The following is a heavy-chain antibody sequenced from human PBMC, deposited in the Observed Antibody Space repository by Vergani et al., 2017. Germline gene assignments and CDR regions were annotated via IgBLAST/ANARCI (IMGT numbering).Heavy chain of an antibody. CDR2: IYYSGST. Sequence: QVQLQESGPGLVKPSQTLSLTCTVSGGSISRGDYYWSWIRQPPGKGLEWIGYIYYSGSTYYNPSLKSRVTISVDTSKNQCSLKLSSVTAADTAVYYCARDLGVTMVRGDLRNWFDPWGQGTLVTVSS. V-gene: IGHV4-30-4*01. CDR3: ARDLGVTMVRGDLRNWFDP. J-gene: IGHJ5*02. D-gene: IGHD3-10*01. CDR1: GGSISRGDYY.